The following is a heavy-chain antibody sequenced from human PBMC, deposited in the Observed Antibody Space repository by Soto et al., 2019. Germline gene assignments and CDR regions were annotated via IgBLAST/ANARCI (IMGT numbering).Heavy chain of an antibody. Sequence: ASLKVSCKTSGYTFTSYDMHWVRQAPGQRLEWMGWINAGNGNTNYAQKLQGRVTMTTDTSTSTAYMELRSLRSDDTAVYYCARETCSSTSCYDYYYYGMDVWGQGTTVTVSS. CDR2: INAGNGNT. J-gene: IGHJ6*02. CDR1: GYTFTSYD. V-gene: IGHV1-3*01. CDR3: ARETCSSTSCYDYYYYGMDV. D-gene: IGHD2-2*01.